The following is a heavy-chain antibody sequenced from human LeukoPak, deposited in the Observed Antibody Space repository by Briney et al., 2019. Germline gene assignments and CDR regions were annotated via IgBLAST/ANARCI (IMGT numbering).Heavy chain of an antibody. CDR2: IYYSGST. D-gene: IGHD1-1*01. V-gene: IGHV4-39*01. Sequence: SETLSLTCTVSGGSIGSSSYYWGWIRQPPGKGLEWIGSIYYSGSTYYNPSLKSRVTISVDTSKNQFSLKLSSVTAADTAVYYCARRVPTGTPRAGFDYWGQGTLVTVSS. CDR3: ARRVPTGTPRAGFDY. J-gene: IGHJ4*02. CDR1: GGSIGSSSYY.